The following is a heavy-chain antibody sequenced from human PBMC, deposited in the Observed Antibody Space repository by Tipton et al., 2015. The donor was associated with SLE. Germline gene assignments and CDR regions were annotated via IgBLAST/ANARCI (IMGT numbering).Heavy chain of an antibody. V-gene: IGHV4-59*12. D-gene: IGHD3-10*01. J-gene: IGHJ4*02. CDR1: GGSTSSYY. CDR3: AGGDYHGSVSYIGY. CDR2: VHDTRST. Sequence: TLSLTCTVSGGSTSSYYWSWIRQSPGKGLEWIGYVHDTRSTNYNPSLESRVTISIDPSKIHFSLRLTSVTAADTAVYYCAGGDYHGSVSYIGYWGQGTLVTVSS.